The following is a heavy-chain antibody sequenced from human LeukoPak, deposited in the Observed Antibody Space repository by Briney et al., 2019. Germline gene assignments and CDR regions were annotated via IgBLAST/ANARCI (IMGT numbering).Heavy chain of an antibody. CDR3: ARSRDYVWGSYPQYYFDY. CDR1: GYSFTSYW. J-gene: IGHJ4*02. D-gene: IGHD3-16*02. V-gene: IGHV5-51*01. CDR2: IYPGDSDT. Sequence: GESLKISCKGSGYSFTSYWIGWVRQMPGKGLEWMGIIYPGDSDTRYSPSFRGQVTISADKSISTAYLQWSSLKASDTAMYYCARSRDYVWGSYPQYYFDYWGQGTLVTVSS.